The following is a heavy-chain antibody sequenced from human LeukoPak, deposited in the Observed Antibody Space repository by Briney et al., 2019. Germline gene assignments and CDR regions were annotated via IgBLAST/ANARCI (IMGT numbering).Heavy chain of an antibody. J-gene: IGHJ4*02. CDR1: GFTFDDYG. CDR2: INWNGGST. D-gene: IGHD5-18*01. CDR3: ARVLSPRYSYGYNY. Sequence: GGSLRLSCAASGFTFDDYGMSWVRQAPGKGLEWGSGINWNGGSTGYADSVKGRFTISRDNAKNSLYLQMNSLRAEDTALYYCARVLSPRYSYGYNYWGQGTLVTVSS. V-gene: IGHV3-20*04.